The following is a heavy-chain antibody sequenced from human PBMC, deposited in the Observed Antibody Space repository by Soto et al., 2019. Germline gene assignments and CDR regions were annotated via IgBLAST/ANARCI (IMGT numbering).Heavy chain of an antibody. V-gene: IGHV1-8*01. CDR3: ARLAYCGGDCPEPFDY. D-gene: IGHD2-21*02. J-gene: IGHJ4*02. CDR1: GYTFTSYD. CDR2: MNPNSGNT. Sequence: QVQLVQSGAEVKKPGASVKVSCKASGYTFTSYDINWVRQATGQGLEWMGWMNPNSGNTGYAQKFQGRVTMTRNTXIXXAYMELSSLRSEDTAVYYCARLAYCGGDCPEPFDYWGQGTLVTVSS.